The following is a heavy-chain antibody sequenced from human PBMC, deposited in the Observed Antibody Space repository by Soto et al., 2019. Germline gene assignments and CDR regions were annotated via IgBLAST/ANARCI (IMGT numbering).Heavy chain of an antibody. D-gene: IGHD2-15*01. J-gene: IGHJ6*02. Sequence: VQLVESGGGVVQPGRSLRLSCAASGFTFRNYAMHWVRQAPGKGLECVAVISYDGSNKFYRDYVKGRFTISRDNSKNQLYLQINSLRYEDTAVYYCARGEREDIAVVVDVRPREYGVDVWGQGTTVTVSS. CDR3: ARGEREDIAVVVDVRPREYGVDV. CDR1: GFTFRNYA. CDR2: ISYDGSNK. V-gene: IGHV3-30-3*01.